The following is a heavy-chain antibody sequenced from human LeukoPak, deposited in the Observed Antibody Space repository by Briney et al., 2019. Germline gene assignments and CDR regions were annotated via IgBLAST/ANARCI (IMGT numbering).Heavy chain of an antibody. D-gene: IGHD6-19*01. CDR1: GGSISSYY. V-gene: IGHV4-59*01. CDR3: ARDQSDSSGWFGDAFDI. CDR2: IYYSGST. Sequence: SETLSLTCTVSGGSISSYYWSWIRQPPGKGLEWIGYIYYSGSTNYNPSLKSRVTISVGTSKNQFSLKLSSVTAADTAVYYCARDQSDSSGWFGDAFDIWGQGTMVTVSS. J-gene: IGHJ3*02.